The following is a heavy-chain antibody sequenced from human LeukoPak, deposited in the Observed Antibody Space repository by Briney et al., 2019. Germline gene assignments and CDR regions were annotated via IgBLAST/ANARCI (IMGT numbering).Heavy chain of an antibody. J-gene: IGHJ4*02. CDR3: AKDVNYSPSGAFDY. D-gene: IGHD3-10*01. Sequence: GGSLRLSCAASGFTFDDYAMHWVRQAPGKGLEWVSSISWNSGRMDYADSVKGRFTISRDNAKNSLYLQMNSLRVEDMALYYCAKDVNYSPSGAFDYWGQGTLVTVSS. V-gene: IGHV3-9*03. CDR2: ISWNSGRM. CDR1: GFTFDDYA.